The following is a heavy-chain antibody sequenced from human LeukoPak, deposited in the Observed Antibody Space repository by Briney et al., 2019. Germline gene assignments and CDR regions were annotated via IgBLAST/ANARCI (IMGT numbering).Heavy chain of an antibody. V-gene: IGHV4-59*01. Sequence: SETLSLTCIVSGDSISRYSWGWVRQPPGKGLEWITYTFKSGSTYYNPFLKSRVTISVDTSKNQFSLRLDSVTAADMAVYYCATSDPPSPAWGQGTLVTVSS. CDR2: TFKSGST. D-gene: IGHD2-2*01. CDR1: GDSISRYS. J-gene: IGHJ5*02. CDR3: ATSDPPSPA.